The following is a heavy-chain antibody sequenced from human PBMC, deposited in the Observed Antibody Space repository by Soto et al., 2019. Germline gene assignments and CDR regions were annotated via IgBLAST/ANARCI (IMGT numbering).Heavy chain of an antibody. V-gene: IGHV3-33*01. CDR1: GFTFSSYG. CDR3: ARGGQWLVPAAFDI. Sequence: GGSLRLSCAASGFTFSSYGMHWVRQAPGKGLEWVAVIWYDGSNKYYADSVKGRFTISRDNSKNTLYLQMNSLRAEDTAVYYCARGGQWLVPAAFDIWGQGTMVTVSS. CDR2: IWYDGSNK. D-gene: IGHD6-19*01. J-gene: IGHJ3*02.